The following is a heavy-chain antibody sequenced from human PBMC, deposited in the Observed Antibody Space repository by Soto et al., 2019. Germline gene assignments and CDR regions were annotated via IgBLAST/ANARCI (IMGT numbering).Heavy chain of an antibody. Sequence: QVQLQESGPRLVKPSETLSLTCTVSGDSISSYYWTWIRQPPGKGLEWIGYICYSGSTNYNPSLKSPVTISVDTSKNQFSLKLTSVTAADTAVYYCARGVATIGPWGQGTLVTVSS. CDR3: ARGVATIGP. D-gene: IGHD5-12*01. CDR1: GDSISSYY. V-gene: IGHV4-59*01. CDR2: ICYSGST. J-gene: IGHJ5*02.